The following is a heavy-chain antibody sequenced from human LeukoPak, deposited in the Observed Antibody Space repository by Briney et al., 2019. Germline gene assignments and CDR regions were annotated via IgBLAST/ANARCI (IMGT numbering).Heavy chain of an antibody. CDR3: ARDQGSLPVWFYYYMDV. J-gene: IGHJ6*03. CDR2: ISYDGTNK. D-gene: IGHD3-16*01. Sequence: GGSLRLSCAASGFTFSSYAMHWVRQAPGKGLEWLAVISYDGTNKYYAGSVKGRFTISRDNSKNTLYLQMNCLRDEDTAVYYCARDQGSLPVWFYYYMDVWGSGTTVTVSS. CDR1: GFTFSSYA. V-gene: IGHV3-30*01.